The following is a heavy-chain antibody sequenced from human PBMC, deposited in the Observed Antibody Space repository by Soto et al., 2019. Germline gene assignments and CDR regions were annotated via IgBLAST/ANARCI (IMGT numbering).Heavy chain of an antibody. D-gene: IGHD3-10*01. CDR3: ARERGLLSEALDI. CDR2: TYYRSQWHN. V-gene: IGHV6-1*01. CDR1: GDSVSSNSAT. Sequence: QVQLQQSGPGLVKPSQTLSLTCGISGDSVSSNSATWNWIRQSPSRGLEWLGRTYYRSQWHNEYEESVKSRITINPDTSKQQFSLQLNSMSPEDTAVYYCARERGLLSEALDIWGRGTMVTVSS. J-gene: IGHJ3*02.